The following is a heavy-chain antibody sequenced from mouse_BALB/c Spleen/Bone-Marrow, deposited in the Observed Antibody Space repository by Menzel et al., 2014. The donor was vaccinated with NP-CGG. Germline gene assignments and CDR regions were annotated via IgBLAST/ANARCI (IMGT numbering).Heavy chain of an antibody. J-gene: IGHJ2*01. Sequence: QVTLKECGAELARPGASVKLSCKASGYTFTSYWMQWVKQRPGQGLEWIGAIYPGDGDTRYTQKFKGKATLTADKSSSTAYMQLSSLASEDSAVYYCARGFPFDYWGQGTTLTVSS. CDR1: GYTFTSYW. CDR2: IYPGDGDT. V-gene: IGHV1-87*01. CDR3: ARGFPFDY.